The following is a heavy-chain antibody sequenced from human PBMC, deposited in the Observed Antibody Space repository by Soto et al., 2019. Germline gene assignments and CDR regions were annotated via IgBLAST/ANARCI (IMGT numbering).Heavy chain of an antibody. CDR2: IKRDGSEK. CDR1: GLTFSNHW. V-gene: IGHV3-7*02. D-gene: IGHD3-10*01. Sequence: LRLSCTVSGLTFSNHWMTWVRQAPGKGLEWVANIKRDGSEKSYVDSVKGRFSVSRDNTKNSLYLQMNNLRAEDTAVYYCATRPPDETYYGVFDYWGRGALVTVSS. J-gene: IGHJ4*02. CDR3: ATRPPDETYYGVFDY.